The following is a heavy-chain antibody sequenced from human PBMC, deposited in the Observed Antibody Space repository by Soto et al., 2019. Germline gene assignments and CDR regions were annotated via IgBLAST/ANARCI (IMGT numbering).Heavy chain of an antibody. CDR3: ARDRERYSSSCLFDY. J-gene: IGHJ4*02. CDR2: IIPIFGTA. V-gene: IGHV1-69*06. CDR1: GGTFSSYA. Sequence: GASVKVSCKASGGTFSSYAISWVRQAPGQGLEWMGGIIPIFGTANYARKLQGRVTITADKSTSTAYMELSSRRSEDTAVYYCARDRERYSSSCLFDYRGQGTLVTVAS. D-gene: IGHD6-6*01.